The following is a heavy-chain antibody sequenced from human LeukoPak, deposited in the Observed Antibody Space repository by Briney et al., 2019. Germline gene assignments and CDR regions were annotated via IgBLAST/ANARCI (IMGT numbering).Heavy chain of an antibody. D-gene: IGHD3-22*01. CDR3: ARRRGYYDSSGYYFRLGFDY. CDR2: INHSGST. Sequence: SGTLSLTCAVSGGSISSSNWWSWVRQPPGKGLEWIGEINHSGSTNYNPSLKSRVTISVDTSKNQFSLKLSSVTAADTAVYYCARRRGYYDSSGYYFRLGFDYWGQGTLVTVSS. CDR1: GGSISSSNW. V-gene: IGHV4-4*02. J-gene: IGHJ4*02.